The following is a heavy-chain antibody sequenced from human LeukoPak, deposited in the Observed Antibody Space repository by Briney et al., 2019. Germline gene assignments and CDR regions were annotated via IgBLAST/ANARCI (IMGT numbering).Heavy chain of an antibody. CDR2: VQQEGSER. V-gene: IGHV3-7*01. J-gene: IGHJ6*03. Sequence: GGSLRLSCAASGFTFNNYWMSWVRQAPGKGLEWVANVQQEGSERYYVDSVKGRFTISRDNAKNSVFLQMSSLRAEDTAMYYCARTIFGVVGYHYYYYMDVWGKGTTVTVTS. CDR3: ARTIFGVVGYHYYYYMDV. CDR1: GFTFNNYW. D-gene: IGHD3-3*01.